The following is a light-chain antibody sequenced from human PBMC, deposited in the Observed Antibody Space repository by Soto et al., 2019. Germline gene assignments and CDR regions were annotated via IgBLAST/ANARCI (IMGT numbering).Light chain of an antibody. J-gene: IGLJ1*01. CDR1: SSNIGAGYD. Sequence: QSVLAQPLSVSGAPGQKVTISCTGSSSNIGAGYDLHWYQQLPGTAPKLLLYGNINRPSGVPDRFSGSKSGTSASLAITGLQAEDEADYYCQSYDSSLSAYVFGTGTKVTVL. V-gene: IGLV1-40*01. CDR3: QSYDSSLSAYV. CDR2: GNI.